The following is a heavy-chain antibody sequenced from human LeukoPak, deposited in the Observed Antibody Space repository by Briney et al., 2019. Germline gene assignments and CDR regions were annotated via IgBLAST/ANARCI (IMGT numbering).Heavy chain of an antibody. V-gene: IGHV3-21*01. CDR3: ARDPSDTSGNWYFDL. J-gene: IGHJ2*01. Sequence: GGSLRLSCEASGFRFTSYAIHWVRQALGRGLEWVSSISSSTNYIYYGDSVEGRFTISRDNARNSVHLQMNSLRAEDTSIYYCARDPSDTSGNWYFDLWGRGTPVSVSS. CDR1: GFRFTSYA. CDR2: ISSSTNYI. D-gene: IGHD6-6*01.